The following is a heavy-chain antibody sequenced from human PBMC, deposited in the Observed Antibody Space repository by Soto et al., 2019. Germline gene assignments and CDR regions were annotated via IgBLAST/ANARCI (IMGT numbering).Heavy chain of an antibody. D-gene: IGHD2-8*02. V-gene: IGHV1-8*01. Sequence: ASVKNFCKASGYTFTSYDINWVRQATGQGLEWMGWMSPTSGNTGYTQKFQGRVTMTRNTSISTAYMELSSLRSEDTAVYYCARCLVPSGMDVWGQGTTVTVSS. CDR2: MSPTSGNT. CDR3: ARCLVPSGMDV. CDR1: GYTFTSYD. J-gene: IGHJ6*02.